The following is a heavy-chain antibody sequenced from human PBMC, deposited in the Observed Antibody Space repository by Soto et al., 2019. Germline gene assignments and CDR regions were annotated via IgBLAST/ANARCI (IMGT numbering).Heavy chain of an antibody. J-gene: IGHJ6*02. Sequence: QVQLVQSGAEVKKPGSSVKVSCKASGGTFSSYAMSWVRQAPGQGLEWMGGIIPIFGTANYAQKFQGRVTITADESTSTAYMELSSLRSEDTAVYYCARDSKIYCGGDCYNYYGMDVWGQGTTVTVSS. V-gene: IGHV1-69*01. CDR2: IIPIFGTA. CDR1: GGTFSSYA. D-gene: IGHD2-21*02. CDR3: ARDSKIYCGGDCYNYYGMDV.